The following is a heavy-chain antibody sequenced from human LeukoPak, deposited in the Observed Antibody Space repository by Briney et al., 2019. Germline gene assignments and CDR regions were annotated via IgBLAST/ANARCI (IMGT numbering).Heavy chain of an antibody. Sequence: PGGSLGLSCAASEFTFDNYAMNWVRQAPGKGLEWVSYISSRSSTIYYADSVKGRFTISRDNAKNSLYLQMNSLRAEDTAVYYCARPAVDCGGDCYWAFDYWGQGTLVTVSS. CDR3: ARPAVDCGGDCYWAFDY. V-gene: IGHV3-48*01. CDR1: EFTFDNYA. D-gene: IGHD2-21*01. CDR2: ISSRSSTI. J-gene: IGHJ4*02.